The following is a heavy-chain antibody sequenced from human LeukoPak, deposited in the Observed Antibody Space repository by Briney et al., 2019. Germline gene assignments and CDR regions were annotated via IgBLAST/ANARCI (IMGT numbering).Heavy chain of an antibody. J-gene: IGHJ4*02. V-gene: IGHV3-20*04. Sequence: GGSLRLSCAASGFTFDDYGMSWVRQAPGKGLEWVSGIKWDGGRTGYADSVKGRFTISRDNAKNSVYLQMNSLRAEDTALYYRARGSGSSWYFYFDYWGQGTLVTVSS. CDR3: ARGSGSSWYFYFDY. CDR2: IKWDGGRT. CDR1: GFTFDDYG. D-gene: IGHD6-13*01.